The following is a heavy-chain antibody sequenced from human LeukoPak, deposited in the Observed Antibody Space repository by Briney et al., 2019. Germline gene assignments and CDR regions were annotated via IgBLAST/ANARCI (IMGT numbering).Heavy chain of an antibody. Sequence: SETLSLTCTVSGGSISTSSYYWGWVRQPPGKGLEWIGNIFYSGSTYYSPSLKSRVTISVDTSKNQFSLKLSSVTAADTAVYYCARQDHTYYYDSSGYYLGIFDYWGQGTLVTVSS. D-gene: IGHD3-22*01. CDR3: ARQDHTYYYDSSGYYLGIFDY. CDR1: GGSISTSSYY. CDR2: IFYSGST. J-gene: IGHJ4*02. V-gene: IGHV4-39*01.